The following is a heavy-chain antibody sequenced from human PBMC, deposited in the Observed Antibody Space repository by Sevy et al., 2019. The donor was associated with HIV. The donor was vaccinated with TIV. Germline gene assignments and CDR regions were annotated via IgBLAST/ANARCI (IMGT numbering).Heavy chain of an antibody. CDR2: ISWNSGSI. CDR1: GFTFDDYA. D-gene: IGHD3-22*01. CDR3: AKATYYYDSSGYYSGAFDI. J-gene: IGHJ3*02. Sequence: GGSLRLSCAASGFTFDDYAMHWVRQAPGKGLEWVSGISWNSGSIGYADSVKGRFTISRDNAKNSLYSQMNSLRAEDTALYYCAKATYYYDSSGYYSGAFDIWGQGTMVTVSS. V-gene: IGHV3-9*01.